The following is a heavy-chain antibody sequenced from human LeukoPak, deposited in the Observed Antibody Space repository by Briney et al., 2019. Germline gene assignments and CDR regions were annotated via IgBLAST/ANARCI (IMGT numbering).Heavy chain of an antibody. CDR3: ARGLPGSSWHLGY. J-gene: IGHJ4*02. D-gene: IGHD6-13*01. V-gene: IGHV4-59*01. CDR1: GDSMTSYY. Sequence: SETLSLTCTVSGDSMTSYYWNWLRQSPGKGLEWFGYVYDNGNTAYIPSLRSRVTISLDTSKSQFSLSLASMTAADTAVYYCARGLPGSSWHLGYWGQGILVTVSS. CDR2: VYDNGNT.